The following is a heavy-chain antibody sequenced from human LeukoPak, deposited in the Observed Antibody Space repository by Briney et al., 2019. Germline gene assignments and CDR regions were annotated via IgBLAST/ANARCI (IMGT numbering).Heavy chain of an antibody. V-gene: IGHV4-4*09. Sequence: SSETLSLTCTVSGGSISGYYWSWIRQPPGKGLEWIGYIYTSGSTNYNPSLKSRVTISVDTSKNQFSLKLSSVTAADTAVYYCASPGIAAAGTFYWYFDLWGRGTLVTVSS. CDR2: IYTSGST. CDR1: GGSISGYY. D-gene: IGHD6-13*01. J-gene: IGHJ2*01. CDR3: ASPGIAAAGTFYWYFDL.